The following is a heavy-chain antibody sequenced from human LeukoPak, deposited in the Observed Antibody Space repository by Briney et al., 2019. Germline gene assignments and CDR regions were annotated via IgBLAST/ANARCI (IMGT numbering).Heavy chain of an antibody. CDR2: ITASGDT. J-gene: IGHJ4*02. CDR1: GFGLSSYA. CDR3: AKARPSGELVLDY. Sequence: GGSLRLSCEVSGFGLSSYAMSWVRQGPGKGLEWVSGITASGDTYYADSLKGRFTISRDNSRNTLYLQMYSLRADDTALYYCAKARPSGELVLDYWGQGTLVTVSS. V-gene: IGHV3-23*01. D-gene: IGHD6-13*01.